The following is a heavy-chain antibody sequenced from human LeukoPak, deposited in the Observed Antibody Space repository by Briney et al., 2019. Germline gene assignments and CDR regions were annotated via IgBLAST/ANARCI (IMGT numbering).Heavy chain of an antibody. J-gene: IGHJ4*02. CDR1: GFTFTRHY. Sequence: SGGSLRLSCTASGFTFTRHYMSWVRQAPGKGLEWVANIKQDGSEKYYVDSVKGRFTISRDNAKNSLYLQMNSLRAEDTAVYYCARGARSSGSYMVDYWGQGTLVTVSS. D-gene: IGHD1-26*01. CDR3: ARGARSSGSYMVDY. CDR2: IKQDGSEK. V-gene: IGHV3-7*01.